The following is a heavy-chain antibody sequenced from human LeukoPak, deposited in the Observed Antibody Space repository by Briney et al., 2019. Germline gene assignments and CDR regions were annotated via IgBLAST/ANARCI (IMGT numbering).Heavy chain of an antibody. D-gene: IGHD3-10*01. J-gene: IGHJ4*02. V-gene: IGHV4-30-2*01. CDR2: IYDSGRT. CDR3: ARGRGDYDRLFDY. CDR1: GDSISSGGNY. Sequence: SETLSLTCTVSGDSISSGGNYWSWVRQPPGRGLEWIGYIYDSGRTYYSPSLESRVTISLDRSKTQFSLEVTSVTAADTAVYYCARGRGDYDRLFDYWGQGTLVTVSS.